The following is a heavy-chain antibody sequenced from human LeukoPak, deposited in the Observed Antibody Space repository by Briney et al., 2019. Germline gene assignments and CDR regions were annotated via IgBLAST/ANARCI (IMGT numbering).Heavy chain of an antibody. CDR3: AIGMPAAMV. CDR2: INSDGSST. CDR1: GFTFSSYW. D-gene: IGHD2-2*01. V-gene: IGHV3-74*01. J-gene: IGHJ4*02. Sequence: GGSLRLSCVASGFTFSSYWMHWVRQAPGKGLVWVSRINSDGSSTSCADSVKGRFTISRDNAKNTPYLQMNSLRAEDTAVYYCAIGMPAAMVWGQGTLVTVSS.